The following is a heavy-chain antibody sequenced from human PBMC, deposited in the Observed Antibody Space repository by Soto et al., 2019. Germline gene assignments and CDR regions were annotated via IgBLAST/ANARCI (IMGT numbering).Heavy chain of an antibody. V-gene: IGHV3-23*01. Sequence: DVQLLESGGALVQPGGSLRLSCETSGFTFTNYAMSWVRQAPGKGPEWVSGISASGTSTYYADSVKGRFTISRDNSKNTLYLQMNSLRAEDTAVYYCAKDRAVAGRYYYGMDVWGQGTTVTVSS. CDR1: GFTFTNYA. D-gene: IGHD6-19*01. CDR2: ISASGTST. J-gene: IGHJ6*02. CDR3: AKDRAVAGRYYYGMDV.